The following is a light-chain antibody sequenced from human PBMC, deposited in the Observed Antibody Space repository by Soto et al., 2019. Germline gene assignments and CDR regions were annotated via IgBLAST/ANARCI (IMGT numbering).Light chain of an antibody. V-gene: IGLV1-51*02. CDR2: ENY. J-gene: IGLJ2*01. Sequence: QSALTQPPSVSAAPGQKVTISCSGSSSNIGRNFVSWFQQLPGTAPKLLIFENYKRPSGVPERFSGSKSGTSATLGITGLQTGDEADYFCATWESSLNVGVFGGGTKLTVL. CDR1: SSNIGRNF. CDR3: ATWESSLNVGV.